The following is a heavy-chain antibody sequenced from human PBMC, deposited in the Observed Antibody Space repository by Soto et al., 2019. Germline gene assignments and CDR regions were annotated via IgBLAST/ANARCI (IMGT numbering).Heavy chain of an antibody. CDR1: GFTFSSYA. CDR2: ISGSGGST. V-gene: IGHV3-23*01. D-gene: IGHD2-2*02. J-gene: IGHJ4*02. Sequence: GGSLRLSCAASGFTFSSYAMSWVRQAPGKGLEWVSAISGSGGSTYYADSVKGRFTISRDNSKNTLYLQMNSLRAEDTAVYYCAKDRRCSSTSCYTGFDYWGQGTLVTVSS. CDR3: AKDRRCSSTSCYTGFDY.